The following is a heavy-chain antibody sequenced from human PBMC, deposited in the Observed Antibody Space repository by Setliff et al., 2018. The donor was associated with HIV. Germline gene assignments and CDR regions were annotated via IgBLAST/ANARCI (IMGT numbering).Heavy chain of an antibody. Sequence: ASETLSLTCTVSGGSISTSYWNWIRQPPGKGLEWIAYIYISGTTNYNPPLKSRVTISLDTSRNQFSLKLGSVTAADTAMYYCAREHCSGGSCNGFDIWGQGTMVTVSS. D-gene: IGHD2-15*01. CDR3: AREHCSGGSCNGFDI. CDR2: IYISGTT. J-gene: IGHJ3*02. CDR1: GGSISTSY. V-gene: IGHV4-4*09.